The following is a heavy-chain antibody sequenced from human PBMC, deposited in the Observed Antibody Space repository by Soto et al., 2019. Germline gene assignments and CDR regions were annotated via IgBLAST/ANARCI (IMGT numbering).Heavy chain of an antibody. V-gene: IGHV3-53*01. D-gene: IGHD1-26*01. J-gene: IGHJ5*02. Sequence: GGSLRLSCEVSGFSVGDNYMSWVRQAPGKGLEWVSVIYGGGRTYHADSVKGRFTISRDNSKNIVYLQMNSLRAEDTAVYYCARCPSGHMGNWFDPWGQGTLVTVSS. CDR3: ARCPSGHMGNWFDP. CDR1: GFSVGDNY. CDR2: IYGGGRT.